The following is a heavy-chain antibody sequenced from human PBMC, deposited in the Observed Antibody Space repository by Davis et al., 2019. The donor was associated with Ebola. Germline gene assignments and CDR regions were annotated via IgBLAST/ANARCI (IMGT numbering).Heavy chain of an antibody. Sequence: GGSLRLSCTASGFTFGDYAMSWFRQAPGKGLEWVSYISSSSSTIYYADSVKGRFTISRDNSKNTLYLQMNSLRAEDTAVYYCAKVFTIFGVGYFDYWGQGTLVTVSS. V-gene: IGHV3-23*01. J-gene: IGHJ4*02. CDR2: ISSSSSTI. D-gene: IGHD3-3*01. CDR3: AKVFTIFGVGYFDY. CDR1: GFTFGDYA.